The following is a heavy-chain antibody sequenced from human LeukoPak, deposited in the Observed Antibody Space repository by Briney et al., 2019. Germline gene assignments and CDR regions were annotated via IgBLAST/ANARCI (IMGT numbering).Heavy chain of an antibody. J-gene: IGHJ5*02. V-gene: IGHV4-59*01. CDR1: GGSISSYY. D-gene: IGHD6-13*01. Sequence: SETLSLTCTVSGGSISSYYWSWIRQPPGKGLEWIGYIYYSGSTNYNPSLRSRVTMSVDTSKSQFSLKLRSVTAADTAVYYCARVEAVSGTGWFDPWGQGTLVTASS. CDR2: IYYSGST. CDR3: ARVEAVSGTGWFDP.